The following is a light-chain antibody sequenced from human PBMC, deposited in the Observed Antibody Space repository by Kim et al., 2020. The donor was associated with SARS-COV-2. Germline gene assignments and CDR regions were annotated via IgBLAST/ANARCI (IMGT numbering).Light chain of an antibody. J-gene: IGKJ5*01. CDR1: QGISNY. V-gene: IGKV1-27*01. Sequence: ASVGDRVTITCRASQGISNYLAWYQQRPGRAPKLLIYGASVLQSGVPTRFSGSGSGTDFTLTISSMQPEDVATYFCQNYNSAPITFGQGTRLEIK. CDR2: GAS. CDR3: QNYNSAPIT.